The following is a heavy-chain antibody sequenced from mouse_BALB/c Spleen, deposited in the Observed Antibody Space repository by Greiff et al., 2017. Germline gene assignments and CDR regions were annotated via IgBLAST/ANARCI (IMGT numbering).Heavy chain of an antibody. CDR1: GFTFSSYA. J-gene: IGHJ4*01. CDR3: AGGNGYAMDY. V-gene: IGHV5-6-5*01. CDR2: ISSGGST. Sequence: EVKVVESGGGLVKPGGSLKLSCAASGFTFSSYAMSWVRQTPEKRLEWVASISSGGSTYYPDSVKGRFTISRVNARNILYLQMSSLRSEDTAMYYCAGGNGYAMDYWGQGTSVTVSS. D-gene: IGHD2-1*01.